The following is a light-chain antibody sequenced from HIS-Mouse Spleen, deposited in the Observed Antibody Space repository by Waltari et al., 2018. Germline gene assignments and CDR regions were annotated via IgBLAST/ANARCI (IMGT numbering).Light chain of an antibody. CDR3: SSYTSSSFNVV. CDR1: SSDVGGYNY. Sequence: QSALTQPASVSGSPGQSITIPCTGTSSDVGGYNYVHWYRQHPGKAPKLMIYDVSNRPSGGSNRFSGSKSGNTASLTISGLQAEDEADYYCSSYTSSSFNVVFGGGTKLTVL. J-gene: IGLJ2*01. V-gene: IGLV2-14*03. CDR2: DVS.